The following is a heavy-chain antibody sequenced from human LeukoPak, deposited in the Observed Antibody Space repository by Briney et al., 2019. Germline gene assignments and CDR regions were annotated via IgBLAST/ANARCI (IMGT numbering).Heavy chain of an antibody. V-gene: IGHV3-33*01. J-gene: IGHJ4*01. CDR2: IWSDGSNR. Sequence: GGSLRLSCAASGFIFSHYGMHWVRQAPGKGLEWVAVIWSDGSNRFYAGSVKGRFTISRDNSQNTVFLQMNSLRVEDTAMYYCARDAQRGFDYSNSLEYWGHGTLVAVSS. D-gene: IGHD4-11*01. CDR1: GFIFSHYG. CDR3: ARDAQRGFDYSNSLEY.